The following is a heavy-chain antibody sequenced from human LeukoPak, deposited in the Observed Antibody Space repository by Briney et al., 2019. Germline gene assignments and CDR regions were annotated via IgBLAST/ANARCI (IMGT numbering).Heavy chain of an antibody. CDR3: AKDLRVWQQQYYYGIDV. Sequence: GGSLRLSCAASGFTFSSYAMSWVRQAPGKGLEWVSAISGSGGSTYYADSVKGRFTISRDNSKNTLYLQMNSLRAEDTAVYYCAKDLRVWQQQYYYGIDVWGQGTTVTVSS. D-gene: IGHD6-13*01. J-gene: IGHJ6*02. CDR2: ISGSGGST. V-gene: IGHV3-23*01. CDR1: GFTFSSYA.